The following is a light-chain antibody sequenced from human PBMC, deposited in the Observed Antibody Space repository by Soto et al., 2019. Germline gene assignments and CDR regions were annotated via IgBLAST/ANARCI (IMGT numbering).Light chain of an antibody. V-gene: IGKV3-11*01. J-gene: IGKJ5*01. CDR2: DAS. CDR3: QQRSNWPPIT. CDR1: QSVSSY. Sequence: EIVLTQSPATLSLSPGARDTLSWRARQSVSSYLAWYQQNPGQAPRLLIYDASNRATGIPARFSGSGSGTDFTLTISSLEPEDFAVYYCQQRSNWPPITFGQGTRLEIK.